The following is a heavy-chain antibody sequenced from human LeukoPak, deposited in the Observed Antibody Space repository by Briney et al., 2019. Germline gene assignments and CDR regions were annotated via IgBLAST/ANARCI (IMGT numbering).Heavy chain of an antibody. D-gene: IGHD6-13*01. CDR1: GYTFTGYY. CDR3: ARYIAAAGKGYYYYYMDV. CDR2: INPNSGGT. Sequence: GASVKVSCKASGYTFTGYYMHWVRQAPGQGLEWMGRINPNSGGTNYAQKFQGRVTMTRDTSISTAYMELSRLRSDDTAVYYCARYIAAAGKGYYYYYMDVWGKGTTVTVSS. V-gene: IGHV1-2*06. J-gene: IGHJ6*03.